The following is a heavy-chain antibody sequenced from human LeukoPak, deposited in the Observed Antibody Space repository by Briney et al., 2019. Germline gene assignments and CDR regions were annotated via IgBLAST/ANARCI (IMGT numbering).Heavy chain of an antibody. CDR1: VYTFTVCY. CDR2: INPNSGDT. CDR3: ASDQNDLLLFHDY. V-gene: IGHV1-2*02. J-gene: IGHJ4*02. D-gene: IGHD3-10*01. Sequence: ASVKVSCKASVYTFTVCYMHWVWQAPGQGLEWMGWINPNSGDTNYAQKFQGRVTMTRDTSISTAYMELSRLRSDDTAVYFCASDQNDLLLFHDYCRQGTLVSVSS.